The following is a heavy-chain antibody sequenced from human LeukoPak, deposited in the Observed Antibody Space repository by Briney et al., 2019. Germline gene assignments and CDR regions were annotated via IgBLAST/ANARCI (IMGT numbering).Heavy chain of an antibody. D-gene: IGHD3/OR15-3a*01. J-gene: IGHJ5*02. CDR3: ARDYDFWGNNWFDP. CDR1: GFAFNDAW. CDR2: IWYDGSNK. V-gene: IGHV3-33*08. Sequence: GGSLRLSCAASGFAFNDAWMSWVRQAPGKGLEWVAVIWYDGSNKYYADSVKGRFTISRDNSKNTLYLQMNSLRAEDTAVYYCARDYDFWGNNWFDPWGQGTLVTVSS.